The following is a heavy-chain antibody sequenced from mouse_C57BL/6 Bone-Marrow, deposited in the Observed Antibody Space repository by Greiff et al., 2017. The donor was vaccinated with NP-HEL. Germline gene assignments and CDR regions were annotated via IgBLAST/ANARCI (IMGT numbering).Heavy chain of an antibody. V-gene: IGHV1-81*01. J-gene: IGHJ3*01. D-gene: IGHD1-1*01. CDR1: GYTFTSYG. CDR3: AREDYGSPTWFGY. CDR2: IYPRSGNT. Sequence: QVQLQQSGAELARPGASVKLSCKASGYTFTSYGISWVKQRTGQGLEWIGEIYPRSGNTYYNEKFKGKATLTADKSSSTAYMELRSLTSEDSAVYFCAREDYGSPTWFGYWGQGTLVTVSA.